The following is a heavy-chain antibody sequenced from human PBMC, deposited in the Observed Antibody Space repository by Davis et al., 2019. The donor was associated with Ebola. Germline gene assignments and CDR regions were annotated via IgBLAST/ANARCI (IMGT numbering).Heavy chain of an antibody. CDR3: ARPVMTTVTDAFDI. Sequence: PSETLSLTCAVSGGSISSGGYSWSWIRQPPGKGLEWIGYIYHSGSTYYNPSLKSRVTISVDTSKNQFSLKLSSVTAADTAVYYCARPVMTTVTDAFDIWGQGTMVTVSS. CDR2: IYHSGST. V-gene: IGHV4-30-2*03. D-gene: IGHD4-17*01. J-gene: IGHJ3*02. CDR1: GGSISSGGYS.